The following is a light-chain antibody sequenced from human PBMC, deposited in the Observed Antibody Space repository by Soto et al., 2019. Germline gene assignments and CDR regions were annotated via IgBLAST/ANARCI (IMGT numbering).Light chain of an antibody. CDR2: DAS. CDR1: QSVSSY. V-gene: IGKV3-11*01. J-gene: IGKJ3*01. Sequence: EIVLTQSPATLSLSPGERATLSCRASQSVSSYLAWYQQKPGPAPRLLIYDASNRATGIPARFSGSGSGTDLTLTISSLEPEDFAVYYCQQRSNWPPLFTFGPGTKVDIK. CDR3: QQRSNWPPLFT.